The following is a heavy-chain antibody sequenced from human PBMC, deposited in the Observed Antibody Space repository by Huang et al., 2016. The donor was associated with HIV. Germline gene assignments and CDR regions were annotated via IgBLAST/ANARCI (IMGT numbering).Heavy chain of an antibody. V-gene: IGHV3-7*01. CDR3: ATKTAGMDI. Sequence: VESGGRSVQPGGSIKLSCVGSTFTFGAYWMSWVRQPPGKGLECVANIKQDESEKYYADSVKGRFNISRDNARKVLFLEMDNLRVEDTAMYFCATKTAGMDIWGQGTTVTVSS. D-gene: IGHD1-7*01. CDR1: TFTFGAYW. CDR2: IKQDESEK. J-gene: IGHJ6*02.